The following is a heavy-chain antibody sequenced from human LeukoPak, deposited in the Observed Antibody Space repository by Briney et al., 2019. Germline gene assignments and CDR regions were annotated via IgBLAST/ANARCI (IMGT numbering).Heavy chain of an antibody. CDR1: GGSISSYY. J-gene: IGHJ4*02. D-gene: IGHD3-3*01. CDR2: IYYSGST. Sequence: PSETLSLTCTVSGGSISSYYWSWIRQPPGKGLEWIGYIYYSGSTNYNPSLKSRVTISVDTSKNQFSLKLSSVTAADTAVYYCARDLGFWSGYLNSWGQGTLVTVSS. CDR3: ARDLGFWSGYLNS. V-gene: IGHV4-59*01.